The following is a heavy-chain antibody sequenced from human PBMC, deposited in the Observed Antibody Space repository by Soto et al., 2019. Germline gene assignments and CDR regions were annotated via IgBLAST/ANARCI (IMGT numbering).Heavy chain of an antibody. D-gene: IGHD1-1*01. CDR1: GLTLSRDV. Sequence: RGCLRLSFEDSGLTLSRDVMSWVLQAPLTVLEWVSAISGSGGSTYYADPVKVRFTICRDNSKNTLYLQMSSVRVEDTAFYYCAKEEPCSLNCARGGHLSYWGLGTLVTVSS. CDR2: ISGSGGST. V-gene: IGHV3-23*01. CDR3: AKEEPCSLNCARGGHLSY. J-gene: IGHJ4*02.